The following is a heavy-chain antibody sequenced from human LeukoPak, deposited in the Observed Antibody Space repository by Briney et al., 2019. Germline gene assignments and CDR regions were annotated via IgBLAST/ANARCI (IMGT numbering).Heavy chain of an antibody. CDR1: DVSFSGYY. Sequence: SETLSLTCAVYDVSFSGYYWSWIRQPPGKGLEWIGEINHSGSTNYNPSLKSRVAISVDTSKNQFSLKLRSVTAADTAVYYCARDSGSHYSLDYWGQGTLVTVSS. CDR3: ARDSGSHYSLDY. CDR2: INHSGST. D-gene: IGHD1-26*01. J-gene: IGHJ4*02. V-gene: IGHV4-34*01.